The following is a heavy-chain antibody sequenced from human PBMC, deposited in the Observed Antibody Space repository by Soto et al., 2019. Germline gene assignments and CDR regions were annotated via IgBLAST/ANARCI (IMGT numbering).Heavy chain of an antibody. Sequence: QVQLQESGPGLVKPSQTLSLTCSVSGDSISSGGYSWSWIRQPPGKGLEWIGYIYHSGSTYYNPSLKSRVTISVDRSKNQFSLKLSSVTAADTAVYYCARERYDYVWGSYRYWHYFDYWGQGTLVTVSS. CDR1: GDSISSGGYS. D-gene: IGHD3-16*02. V-gene: IGHV4-30-2*01. CDR3: ARERYDYVWGSYRYWHYFDY. CDR2: IYHSGST. J-gene: IGHJ4*02.